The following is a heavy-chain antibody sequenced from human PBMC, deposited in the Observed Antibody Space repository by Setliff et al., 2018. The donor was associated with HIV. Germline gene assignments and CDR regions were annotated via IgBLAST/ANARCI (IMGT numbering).Heavy chain of an antibody. J-gene: IGHJ6*01. CDR3: TRDRYSSGWYGMDV. CDR2: IRTKAYGGTT. D-gene: IGHD6-19*01. V-gene: IGHV3-49*04. CDR1: GFTFGDYA. Sequence: PGGSLRLSCTPSGFTFGDYAMNWVRQAPGKGLERVGFIRTKAYGGTTEYAASVKGRFTISRDDSKSIAYLQMNSLKTEDTAVYYCTRDRYSSGWYGMDVWGQGTTVTVSS.